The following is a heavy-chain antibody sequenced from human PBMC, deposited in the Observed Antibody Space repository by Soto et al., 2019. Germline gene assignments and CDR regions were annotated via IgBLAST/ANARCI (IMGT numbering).Heavy chain of an antibody. CDR2: ISAYNGNT. J-gene: IGHJ6*02. Sequence: ASVKVSCKASGYTFTSYGISWVRQAPGQGLEWMGWISAYNGNTNYAQKLQGRVTMTTDTSASTAYMELSSLRSEDTAVYYCARDLEAVAGTGEYYYGMDVWGQGTTVTVSS. CDR1: GYTFTSYG. CDR3: ARDLEAVAGTGEYYYGMDV. D-gene: IGHD6-19*01. V-gene: IGHV1-18*01.